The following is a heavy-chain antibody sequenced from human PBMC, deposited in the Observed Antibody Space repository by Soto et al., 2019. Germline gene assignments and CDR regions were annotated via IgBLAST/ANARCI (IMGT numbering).Heavy chain of an antibody. CDR3: AKVLGYTVTTPFDY. Sequence: QVQLVESGRGVVQPGRALRLSCAASGFTFSSYGMHWVRQAPGKGLEWVAVISYDGSNKYYADSVKGRFTISRDNSKNTLYLQMNSLRAEDTAVYYCAKVLGYTVTTPFDYWGQGTLVTVSS. V-gene: IGHV3-30*18. J-gene: IGHJ4*02. D-gene: IGHD4-17*01. CDR2: ISYDGSNK. CDR1: GFTFSSYG.